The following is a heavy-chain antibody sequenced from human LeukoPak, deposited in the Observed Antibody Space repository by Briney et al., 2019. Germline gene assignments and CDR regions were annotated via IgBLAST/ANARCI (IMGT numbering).Heavy chain of an antibody. CDR1: GFTSTTYG. D-gene: IGHD6-19*01. CDR2: IRDDGSNK. CDR3: AKDRVTVAATGFEY. Sequence: GGSLRLSCAASGFTSTTYGLHWVRQAPGKGLEWVAFIRDDGSNKYYADSVKGRFTISRDNSKNTLYLQMNSLRAEDTAVYYCAKDRVTVAATGFEYWGQGTLVTVSS. V-gene: IGHV3-30*02. J-gene: IGHJ4*02.